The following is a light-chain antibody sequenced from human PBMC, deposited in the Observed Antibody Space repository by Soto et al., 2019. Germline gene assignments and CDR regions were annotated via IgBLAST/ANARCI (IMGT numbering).Light chain of an antibody. CDR1: QSISSW. V-gene: IGKV1-5*01. CDR3: QQYNSYS. Sequence: IRMTESASSFSASTGDRVTITCRASQSISSWLAWYQQKPGKAPKVLIYHASNLQSGVPSRFSGSGSGTEFTLTISRLQPDDFATYYCQQYNSYSFGQGTKVDIK. J-gene: IGKJ1*01. CDR2: HAS.